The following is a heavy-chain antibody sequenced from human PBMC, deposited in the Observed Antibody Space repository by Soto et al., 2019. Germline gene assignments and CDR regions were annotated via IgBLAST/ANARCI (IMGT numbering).Heavy chain of an antibody. CDR1: GGSISSYY. J-gene: IGHJ5*02. CDR2: IYYSGST. D-gene: IGHD6-13*01. V-gene: IGHV4-59*01. Sequence: SETLSLTCTVSGGSISSYYWSWIRQPPGKGLEWIGYIYYSGSTNYNPSLKSRVTISVDTSKNQFSLKLSSVTAADTAVYYCARDRIAAAGTDWFDPWGQGTLVTVSS. CDR3: ARDRIAAAGTDWFDP.